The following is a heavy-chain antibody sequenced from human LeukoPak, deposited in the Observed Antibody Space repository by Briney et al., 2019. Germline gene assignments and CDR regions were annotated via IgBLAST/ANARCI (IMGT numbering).Heavy chain of an antibody. J-gene: IGHJ4*02. D-gene: IGHD3-10*01. CDR2: ISSSGSTI. CDR1: GFTFSSYE. CDR3: ARDLTMVRGVIPL. Sequence: GGSLRLSCAASGFTFSSYEMNWVRQAPGKGLEWVSYISSSGSTIYYADSVKGRFTISRDNAKNSLYLQMNSLRAEDTAVYYCARDLTMVRGVIPLWGQGTLVTVSS. V-gene: IGHV3-48*03.